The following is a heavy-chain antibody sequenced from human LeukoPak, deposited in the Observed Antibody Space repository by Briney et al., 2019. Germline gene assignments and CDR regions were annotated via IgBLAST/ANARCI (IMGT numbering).Heavy chain of an antibody. V-gene: IGHV3-11*01. Sequence: PGGSLRLSCAASGFTLSDYYMSWIRQAPGKGLEWVSYSSSSGSTIYYADSVKGRFAISRDNAKNSLYLQMNSLRAEDTAVYHCSRDGKEGDNSGFDIWGQGTMVTVAS. D-gene: IGHD3-22*01. J-gene: IGHJ3*02. CDR2: SSSSGSTI. CDR3: SRDGKEGDNSGFDI. CDR1: GFTLSDYY.